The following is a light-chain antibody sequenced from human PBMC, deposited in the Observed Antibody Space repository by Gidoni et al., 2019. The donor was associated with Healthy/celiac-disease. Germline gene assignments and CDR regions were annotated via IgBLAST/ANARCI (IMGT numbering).Light chain of an antibody. CDR3: QSYDSSLIV. CDR2: GHS. Sequence: QLPGTAPKLLIYGHSNRPSGVPDRFSGSKSVTSASLAITVLHAEYEADYYCQSYDSSLIVFGTGTKVTVL. J-gene: IGLJ1*01. V-gene: IGLV1-40*01.